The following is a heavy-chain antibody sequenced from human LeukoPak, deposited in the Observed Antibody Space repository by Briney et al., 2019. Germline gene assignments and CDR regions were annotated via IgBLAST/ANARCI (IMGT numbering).Heavy chain of an antibody. CDR3: ARLFREGVWYYDFWSGYSPSNWFDP. D-gene: IGHD3-3*01. CDR1: GGSISSHY. Sequence: SETLSLTCTVSGGSISSHYWSWIRQPPGQGLEGIGYIYYSGSTNYNPSHKSQGTISVDTSKNQFSLKLSSVTAADTAVYYWARLFREGVWYYDFWSGYSPSNWFDPWGQGTLVTVSS. CDR2: IYYSGST. J-gene: IGHJ5*02. V-gene: IGHV4-59*11.